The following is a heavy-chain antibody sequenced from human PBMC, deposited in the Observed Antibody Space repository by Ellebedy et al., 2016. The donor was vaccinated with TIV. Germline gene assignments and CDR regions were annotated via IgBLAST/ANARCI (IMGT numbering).Heavy chain of an antibody. CDR3: ARGYDIFDY. D-gene: IGHD5-12*01. Sequence: GGSLRPSXAASGFTFSSYGMHWVRQAPGKGLEWVAVIWYDGSSINYADSVKGRFTISRDNSKNTLYLHMNSLRAEDTAVYYCARGYDIFDYWGQGTLVTVSS. V-gene: IGHV3-33*01. CDR2: IWYDGSSI. J-gene: IGHJ4*02. CDR1: GFTFSSYG.